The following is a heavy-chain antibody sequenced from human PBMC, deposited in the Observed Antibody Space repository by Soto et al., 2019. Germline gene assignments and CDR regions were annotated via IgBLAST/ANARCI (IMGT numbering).Heavy chain of an antibody. D-gene: IGHD3-3*01. V-gene: IGHV4-30-4*01. CDR2: IYYNDNT. Sequence: QVQLQESGPGLVKSSQTLSLTCTVSGGSISSGDYYWTWIRQPPGKGLEWIGYIYYNDNTYYNPSLKSRVTISVDTSNNQFSLKLSSVTAADTAVYYCARDRYDFWSGTTSYGMDVWGQGTTVTVSS. CDR3: ARDRYDFWSGTTSYGMDV. J-gene: IGHJ6*02. CDR1: GGSISSGDYY.